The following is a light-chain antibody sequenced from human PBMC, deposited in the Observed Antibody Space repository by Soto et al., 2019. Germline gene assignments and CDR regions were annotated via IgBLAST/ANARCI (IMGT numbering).Light chain of an antibody. V-gene: IGKV3-20*01. CDR2: DAS. CDR1: QSVSSSY. J-gene: IGKJ1*01. CDR3: QQFGSSRT. Sequence: EIVLTQSPGTLSLSPGERATLSCRASQSVSSSYFAWYQQNPGQAPRLLIYDASTRATCIPDGFSGSGSATYFTLTISRMKPEDCAGYSCQQFGSSRTFGQETQVQIK.